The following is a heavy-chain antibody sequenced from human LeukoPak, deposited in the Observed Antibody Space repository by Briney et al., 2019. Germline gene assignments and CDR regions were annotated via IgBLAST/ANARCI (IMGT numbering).Heavy chain of an antibody. CDR2: INHSGST. V-gene: IGHV4-30-4*01. CDR3: ARGEQWLVTS. D-gene: IGHD6-19*01. J-gene: IGHJ4*02. Sequence: PSQTLSLTCTVSAGSISSGDYYWSWIRQPPGKGLEWIGEINHSGSTNYNPSLKSRVTISVDTSKNQFSLKLSSVTAADTAVYYCARGEQWLVTSWGQGTLVTVSS. CDR1: AGSISSGDYY.